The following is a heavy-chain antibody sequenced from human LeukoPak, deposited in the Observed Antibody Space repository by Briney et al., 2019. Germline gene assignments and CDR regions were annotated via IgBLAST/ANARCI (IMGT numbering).Heavy chain of an antibody. CDR2: IYYSGST. Sequence: SQTLSLTCTVSGGSISSGGYYWSWIRQHPGKGLEWIGYIYYSGSTNYNPSPKGRVTISVDTSKNQFSLKLSSVTAADTAVYYCARGGWLQLPRDWGQGTLVTVSS. V-gene: IGHV4-31*03. CDR1: GGSISSGGYY. CDR3: ARGGWLQLPRD. D-gene: IGHD5-24*01. J-gene: IGHJ4*02.